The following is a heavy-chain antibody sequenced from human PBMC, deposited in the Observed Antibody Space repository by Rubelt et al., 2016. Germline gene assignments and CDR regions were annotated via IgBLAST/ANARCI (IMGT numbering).Heavy chain of an antibody. J-gene: IGHJ4*02. D-gene: IGHD6-19*01. CDR1: GFTFSRYA. Sequence: QVQLVESGGGVVQHGRSLRLSCAASGFTFSRYAMHWVRQAPGKGQEWVALMSYDESNKNYADSVKSRVTILRDNSKNTQYLQMNSLRAEDTAVYYCARVRYSSGWAEFDYWGQGTLVTVSS. V-gene: IGHV3-30*04. CDR2: MSYDESNK. CDR3: ARVRYSSGWAEFDY.